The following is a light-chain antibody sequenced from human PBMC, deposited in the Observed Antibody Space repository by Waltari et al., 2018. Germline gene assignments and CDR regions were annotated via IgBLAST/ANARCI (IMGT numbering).Light chain of an antibody. CDR2: GAS. J-gene: IGKJ1*01. V-gene: IGKV3-20*01. CDR3: QQHDRLPAT. CDR1: QSISRY. Sequence: IMLTQSPGTLSLSPGERATLSCRASQSISRYLAWYQQKPGQAPRLLIYGASTRATGFPDRFSGSGSGTDFSLTISGLEPEDSAVYYCQQHDRLPATFGQGTKVEIK.